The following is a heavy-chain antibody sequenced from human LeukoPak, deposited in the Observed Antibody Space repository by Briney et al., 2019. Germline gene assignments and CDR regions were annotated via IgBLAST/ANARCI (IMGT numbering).Heavy chain of an antibody. CDR2: IYPGDSDT. J-gene: IGHJ4*02. CDR3: ARDGKLGIPAATPIEH. V-gene: IGHV5-51*01. Sequence: GESLKISCKGSGYSFTSYWIGWVRQMPGKGLEWMGIIYPGDSDTRYSPSFQGQVTISADKSISTSYLQWSSLKASDPAMYYCARDGKLGIPAATPIEHWGQGTLVTVYS. CDR1: GYSFTSYW. D-gene: IGHD2-2*01.